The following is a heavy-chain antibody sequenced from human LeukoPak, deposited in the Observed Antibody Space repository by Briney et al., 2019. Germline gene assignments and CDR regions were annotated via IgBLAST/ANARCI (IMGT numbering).Heavy chain of an antibody. Sequence: PSQTLSLTCTVSGGSISSGSYYWSWIRQPAGKGLEWIGRIYTSGSTNYNPSLKSRVTISVDTSKNQFSLKLSSVTAADTAVYYRARLRGRSSWFYYYYGMDVWGQGTTVTVSS. J-gene: IGHJ6*02. CDR2: IYTSGST. D-gene: IGHD6-13*01. CDR1: GGSISSGSYY. V-gene: IGHV4-61*02. CDR3: ARLRGRSSWFYYYYGMDV.